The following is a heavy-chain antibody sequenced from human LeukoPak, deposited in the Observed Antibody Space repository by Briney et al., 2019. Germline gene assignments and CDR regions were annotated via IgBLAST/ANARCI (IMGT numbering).Heavy chain of an antibody. CDR2: INSDGSST. Sequence: GGSLRLSCAASGFTFSSYWMYWVRQAPGKGLVWVSRINSDGSSTSYADSVKGRFTISRDNAKNTLSLQMNRLRADDTAVYYCARGYSGTYRIDYWGQGTLVTVSS. CDR1: GFTFSSYW. CDR3: ARGYSGTYRIDY. D-gene: IGHD1-26*01. V-gene: IGHV3-74*01. J-gene: IGHJ4*02.